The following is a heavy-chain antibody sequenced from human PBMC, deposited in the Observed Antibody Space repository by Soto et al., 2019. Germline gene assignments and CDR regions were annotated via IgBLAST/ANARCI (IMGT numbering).Heavy chain of an antibody. J-gene: IGHJ4*02. Sequence: QVQLVESGGVVVQPGRSLRLSCEASGFTFSSYAMHWVRQAPGKGLEWVAVLSYDGGSNSYADSVKGRFTISRDNSKNTLYMQMKSLRPEDTALYYCARATYYYGSGSYTLGYWGQVTLVTVSS. CDR1: GFTFSSYA. V-gene: IGHV3-30-3*01. CDR3: ARATYYYGSGSYTLGY. D-gene: IGHD3-10*01. CDR2: LSYDGGSN.